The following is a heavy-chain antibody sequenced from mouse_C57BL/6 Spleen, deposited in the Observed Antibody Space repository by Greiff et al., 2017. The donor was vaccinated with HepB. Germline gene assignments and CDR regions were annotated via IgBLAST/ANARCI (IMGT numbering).Heavy chain of an antibody. CDR1: GFTFSSYG. Sequence: KLMESGGDLVKPGGSLKLSCAASGFTFSSYGMSWVRQTPDKRLEWVATISSGGSYTYYPDSVKGRFTISRDNAKNTLYLQMSSLKSEDTAMYYCARLTGTNYYAMDYWGQGTSVTVSS. D-gene: IGHD4-1*01. V-gene: IGHV5-6*02. CDR3: ARLTGTNYYAMDY. CDR2: ISSGGSYT. J-gene: IGHJ4*01.